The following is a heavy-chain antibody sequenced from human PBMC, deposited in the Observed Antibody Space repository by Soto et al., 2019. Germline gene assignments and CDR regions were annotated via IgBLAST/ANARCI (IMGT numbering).Heavy chain of an antibody. D-gene: IGHD3-3*02. CDR1: GFTFSSYG. CDR2: ISYDGSNK. J-gene: IGHJ6*01. V-gene: IGHV3-30*18. Sequence: QVQLVESGGGVVQPGRSLRLSCAASGFTFSSYGMHWVRQAPGKGLEWVAVISYDGSNKYYADSVKGRFTISRDNSKNTLYLQMNSLRAEDTAVYYCAKDSTYYYYYGMDVW. CDR3: AKDSTYYYYYGMDV.